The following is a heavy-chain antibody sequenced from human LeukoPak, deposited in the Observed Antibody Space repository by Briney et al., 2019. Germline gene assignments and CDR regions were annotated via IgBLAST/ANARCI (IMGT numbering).Heavy chain of an antibody. CDR3: AKDYSSGSGG. V-gene: IGHV3-30-3*01. CDR1: GFTFSSYA. CDR2: ISYDGSNK. D-gene: IGHD6-19*01. J-gene: IGHJ4*02. Sequence: GGSLRLSCAASGFTFSSYAMHWVRQAPGKGLEWVAVISYDGSNKYYADSVKGRFTISRDNSKNTLYLQMNSLRAEDTAVYYCAKDYSSGSGGWGQGTLVTVSS.